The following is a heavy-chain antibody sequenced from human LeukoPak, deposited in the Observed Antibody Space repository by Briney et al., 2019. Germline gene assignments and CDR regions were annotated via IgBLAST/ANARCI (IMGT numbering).Heavy chain of an antibody. CDR3: AKARDGYNYGHH. Sequence: GGSLRLSCVGSGFTFSNYGMHWVRLGPGKGLEWVALIWYDGSRKFYSDSVRGRFTISRDNSKNTLYLEMDSLRDEDTAKYYCAKARDGYNYGHHWGQGTLVTVSS. CDR1: GFTFSNYG. CDR2: IWYDGSRK. V-gene: IGHV3-33*03. J-gene: IGHJ4*02. D-gene: IGHD5-24*01.